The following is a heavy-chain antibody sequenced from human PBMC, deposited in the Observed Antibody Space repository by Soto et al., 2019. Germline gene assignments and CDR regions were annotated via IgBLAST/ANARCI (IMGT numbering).Heavy chain of an antibody. Sequence: SETLSLTCAVSGGSISSSNWWSWVRQPPGKGLEWIGEIYHSGSPNYNPSLKSRVTISVDKSKNQFSLKLSSVTAADTAVYYCARDRYDSSGYVIIDAFDIWGQGTMVTVSS. D-gene: IGHD3-22*01. CDR3: ARDRYDSSGYVIIDAFDI. CDR1: GGSISSSNW. V-gene: IGHV4-4*02. CDR2: IYHSGSP. J-gene: IGHJ3*02.